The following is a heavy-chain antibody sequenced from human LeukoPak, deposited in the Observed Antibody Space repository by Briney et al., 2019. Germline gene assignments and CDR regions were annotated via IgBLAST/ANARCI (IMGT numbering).Heavy chain of an antibody. CDR3: ARPRGCGSAGCNNFDY. D-gene: IGHD2-21*01. Sequence: GGSLRLSCAASGFTFSSYWMSWVRQAPGKGLEWVAIMDEYGSDIFYVESVKGRFIISRANARNSLYLQMNNLRAEDTAVYYCARPRGCGSAGCNNFDYWGQGTLVTVSS. CDR2: MDEYGSDI. CDR1: GFTFSSYW. V-gene: IGHV3-7*01. J-gene: IGHJ4*02.